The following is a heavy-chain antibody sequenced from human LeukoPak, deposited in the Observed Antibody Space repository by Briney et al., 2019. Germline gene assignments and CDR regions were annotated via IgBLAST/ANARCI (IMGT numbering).Heavy chain of an antibody. CDR1: GYTFTGYY. J-gene: IGHJ5*02. Sequence: ASVKVSCKASGYTFTGYYMHWVRQAPGQGLEWMGWISPNSGGTNYAQKFQGRVTMTRDTSITTAYMELSRPRSDDTAVYYCARESSCDTTNCLAPTDWFDPWGQGTLVTVSS. D-gene: IGHD2/OR15-2a*01. CDR2: ISPNSGGT. CDR3: ARESSCDTTNCLAPTDWFDP. V-gene: IGHV1-2*02.